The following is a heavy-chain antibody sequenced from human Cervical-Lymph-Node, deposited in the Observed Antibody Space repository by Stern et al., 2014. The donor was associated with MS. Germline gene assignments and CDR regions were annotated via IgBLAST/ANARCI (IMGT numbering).Heavy chain of an antibody. CDR3: AITDSAWDNPFHFYGMDV. Sequence: VQLVESGAEVKKPGSSVKISCKASGGTLNSNAFSWVRQAPGQGLEWMGGIIPISGKTAYAQKVKARVTRTADDSTGNAYMALRSLRSEDTAVFYCAITDSAWDNPFHFYGMDVWGQGTTVTVSS. CDR2: IIPISGKT. V-gene: IGHV1-69*01. J-gene: IGHJ6*02. CDR1: GGTLNSNA. D-gene: IGHD6-19*01.